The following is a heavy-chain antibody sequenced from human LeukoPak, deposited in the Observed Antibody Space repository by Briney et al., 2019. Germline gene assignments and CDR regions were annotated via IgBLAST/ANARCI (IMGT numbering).Heavy chain of an antibody. V-gene: IGHV4-59*08. J-gene: IGHJ4*02. Sequence: SETLSLTCTVSGGSISSYYWSWIRQPPGKGLEWIGYIYYSGSTNYNPSLKSRVTISVDTSKNQFSLKLSSVTAADTAVYYCARSPPAKGFYYFDYWGRGTLVTVSS. CDR1: GGSISSYY. CDR3: ARSPPAKGFYYFDY. CDR2: IYYSGST.